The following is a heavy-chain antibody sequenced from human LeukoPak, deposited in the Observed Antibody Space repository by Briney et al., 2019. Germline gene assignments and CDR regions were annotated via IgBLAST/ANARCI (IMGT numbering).Heavy chain of an antibody. CDR3: ARDVGARLSGY. J-gene: IGHJ4*02. CDR1: GGSISSNNW. Sequence: PSETLYLTCAVSGGSISSNNWWSWVRQPPGKGLEWIGEIYHSGSTNYNPSLKSRVTISVDKSKNQLSLKLSSVTAADTAVYYCARDVGARLSGYWGQGTLVTVSS. V-gene: IGHV4-4*02. CDR2: IYHSGST. D-gene: IGHD6-6*01.